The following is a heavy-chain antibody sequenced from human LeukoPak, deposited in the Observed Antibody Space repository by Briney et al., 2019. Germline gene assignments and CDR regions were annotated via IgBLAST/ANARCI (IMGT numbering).Heavy chain of an antibody. D-gene: IGHD5-18*01. CDR2: IIPIFGTA. CDR3: ARSYGYTFYYYGMDV. J-gene: IGHJ6*02. CDR1: GGTFSSYA. V-gene: IGHV1-69*13. Sequence: ASVKVSCKASGGTFSSYAISWVRQAPGQGLEWMGGIIPIFGTANYAQKFQGRVTITADESTSTAYMELSSLRSEDTAVYYCARSYGYTFYYYGMDVWGQGTTVTVSS.